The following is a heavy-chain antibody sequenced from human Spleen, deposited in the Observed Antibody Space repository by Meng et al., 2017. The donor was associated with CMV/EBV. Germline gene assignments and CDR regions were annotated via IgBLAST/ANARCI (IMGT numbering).Heavy chain of an antibody. D-gene: IGHD7-27*01. CDR1: GGSISSGGYY. CDR3: ARTRPPGDWQYYFDY. J-gene: IGHJ4*02. V-gene: IGHV4-30-4*08. Sequence: QVLRQESGPGLVKPSHTLSLPCTVSGGSISSGGYYWSWIRQHPGKGLEWIGYIYYSGSTYYNPSLKSRVTISVDTSKNQFSLKLSSVTAADTAVYYCARTRPPGDWQYYFDYWGQGTLVTVSS. CDR2: IYYSGST.